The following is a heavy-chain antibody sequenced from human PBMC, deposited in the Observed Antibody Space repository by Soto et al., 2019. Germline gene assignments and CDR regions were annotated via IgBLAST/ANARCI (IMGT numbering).Heavy chain of an antibody. V-gene: IGHV3-33*01. D-gene: IGHD3-22*01. CDR1: GFTFSTYA. Sequence: QVQLVESGGGVVQPGRSLRLSCAASGFTFSTYAMHWVRQAPGKGLEWVTVISYDGGNKYYADSVRGRFTISRDNSKNTLYLQMNSLSVEDTAVYYCARDKGSGYLDYWGQGTLVTGSS. CDR2: ISYDGGNK. CDR3: ARDKGSGYLDY. J-gene: IGHJ4*02.